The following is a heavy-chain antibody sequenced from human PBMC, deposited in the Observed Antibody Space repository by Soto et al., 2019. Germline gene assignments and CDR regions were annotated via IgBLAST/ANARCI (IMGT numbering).Heavy chain of an antibody. J-gene: IGHJ4*02. D-gene: IGHD6-19*01. CDR1: GFTLSNYW. Sequence: EVQLVESGGGLVQPGGSLRLSCAASGFTLSNYWMTWVRQAPGKGLEWVANINYDGSEKNYVDSVKGRFTISRDNTRNSLALQRNTLRAEDTAVYYCLSAGWAVSWGQGTLVTVSS. CDR2: INYDGSEK. V-gene: IGHV3-7*05. CDR3: LSAGWAVS.